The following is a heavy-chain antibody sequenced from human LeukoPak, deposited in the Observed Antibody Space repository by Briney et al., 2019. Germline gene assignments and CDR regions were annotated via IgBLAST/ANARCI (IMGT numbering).Heavy chain of an antibody. D-gene: IGHD3-22*01. CDR1: GGSFSGYY. CDR2: INHSGST. J-gene: IGHJ4*02. CDR3: ARSLLYYYDSSGYYSPFDY. V-gene: IGHV4-34*01. Sequence: PSETLSLTCAVYGGSFSGYYWSWIRQPPGKGLEWIGEINHSGSTNYNPSLKSRVTISVDTSKNQFSLKLSSVTAADTAVYYCARSLLYYYDSSGYYSPFDYWGQGTLVTVSS.